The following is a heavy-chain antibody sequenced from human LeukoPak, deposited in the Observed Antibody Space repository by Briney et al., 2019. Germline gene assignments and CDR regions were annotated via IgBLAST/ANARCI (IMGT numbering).Heavy chain of an antibody. Sequence: SVKVSCKASGGTFSSYAISWVRQAPGQGLAWMGRIIPILGIANYAQKFQGRVTITADKSTSTAYMELSSLRSEDTAVYYCATYSGYDRTYYFDYWGQGTLVTVSS. V-gene: IGHV1-69*04. J-gene: IGHJ4*02. D-gene: IGHD5-12*01. CDR3: ATYSGYDRTYYFDY. CDR2: IIPILGIA. CDR1: GGTFSSYA.